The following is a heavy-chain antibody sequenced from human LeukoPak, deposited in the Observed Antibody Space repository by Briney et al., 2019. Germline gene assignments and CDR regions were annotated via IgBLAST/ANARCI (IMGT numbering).Heavy chain of an antibody. Sequence: PGGSLTLSCAVSGFTFCSYSTSWVRQTPGKWLGLVSSIRTTSGYIYYADSVKGRFTIYIDNAKYSLYLQMNRLRADDTAVYYCARDLEGAGVAAAGANFDYWGQGTLVTVSS. CDR1: GFTFCSYS. CDR2: IRTTSGYI. D-gene: IGHD6-13*01. V-gene: IGHV3-21*01. CDR3: ARDLEGAGVAAAGANFDY. J-gene: IGHJ4*02.